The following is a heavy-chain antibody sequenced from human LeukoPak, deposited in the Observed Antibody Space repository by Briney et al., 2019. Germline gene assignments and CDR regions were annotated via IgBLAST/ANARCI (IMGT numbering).Heavy chain of an antibody. CDR3: ARLTKGRYFDYIFDY. Sequence: PPGTLSLTCTVSGASLSNTDFYWGWIRHPPGGCLQWIGNIYYSGSTYYNPSLSSRVTMSVDTSKNQFSLKMTSVTAADTAVYYCARLTKGRYFDYIFDYWGQGTLFTVST. CDR2: IYYSGST. J-gene: IGHJ4*02. CDR1: GASLSNTDFY. V-gene: IGHV4-39*01. D-gene: IGHD3-9*01.